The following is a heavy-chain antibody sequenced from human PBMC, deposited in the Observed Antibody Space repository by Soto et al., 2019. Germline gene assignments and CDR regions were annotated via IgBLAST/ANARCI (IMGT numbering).Heavy chain of an antibody. V-gene: IGHV4-31*03. J-gene: IGHJ5*02. Sequence: QVQLQESGPGLVKASQTLSLTCSVSGVSISSGVYYWSWTRQHPGKGLEWLGYISDTGNTYYNPSLRSRITMSVDSSENLFSLSLNSVTAADTAMYYCARSIRVVRGVPFNWFDPWGQGTLVTVSS. CDR2: ISDTGNT. D-gene: IGHD3-10*01. CDR1: GVSISSGVYY. CDR3: ARSIRVVRGVPFNWFDP.